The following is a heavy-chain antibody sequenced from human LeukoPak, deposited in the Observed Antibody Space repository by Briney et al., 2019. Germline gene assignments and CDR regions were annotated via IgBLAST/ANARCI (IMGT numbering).Heavy chain of an antibody. CDR3: AKVRSPTVVTQLNAFDI. CDR2: ITGSGGNT. V-gene: IGHV3-23*01. J-gene: IGHJ3*02. CDR1: GLTFSTYG. D-gene: IGHD4-23*01. Sequence: GGSLRLSCAASGLTFSTYGMNWVRQAPGKVLEWVSAITGSGGNTYYADSVQGRFTVSRDNSKNTLFLQMKSLRADDTAVYYCAKVRSPTVVTQLNAFDIWGQGTMVTVSS.